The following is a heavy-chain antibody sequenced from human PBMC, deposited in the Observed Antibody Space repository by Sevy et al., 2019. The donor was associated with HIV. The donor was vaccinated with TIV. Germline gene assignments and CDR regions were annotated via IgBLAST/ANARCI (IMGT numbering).Heavy chain of an antibody. CDR1: GYTFTSYG. CDR2: ISAYNVNT. D-gene: IGHD3-22*01. Sequence: ASVKVSCKASGYTFTSYGISWVRQAPGQGLEWMGWISAYNVNTNYAQKLQGRVTMTTDTSTSTAYMELRSLRSDDTAVYYCARDSTAYYYDSSGYSRWFDPWGQGTLVTVSS. V-gene: IGHV1-18*01. J-gene: IGHJ5*02. CDR3: ARDSTAYYYDSSGYSRWFDP.